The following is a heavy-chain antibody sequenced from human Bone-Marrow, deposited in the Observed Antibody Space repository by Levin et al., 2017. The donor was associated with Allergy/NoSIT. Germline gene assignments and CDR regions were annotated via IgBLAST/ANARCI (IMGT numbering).Heavy chain of an antibody. J-gene: IGHJ6*02. CDR3: ASWAMYHYDRSAFDYFYYAMDV. CDR1: GILFSSYD. D-gene: IGHD3-22*01. Sequence: GGSLRLSCAASGILFSSYDMNWVRQAPGKGLEWVSSISAGGNYIYYADSVKGRFTISRDNAKNSLFLQINSLRAEDTAVYYCASWAMYHYDRSAFDYFYYAMDVWGQGTTVTVSS. CDR2: ISAGGNYI. V-gene: IGHV3-21*01.